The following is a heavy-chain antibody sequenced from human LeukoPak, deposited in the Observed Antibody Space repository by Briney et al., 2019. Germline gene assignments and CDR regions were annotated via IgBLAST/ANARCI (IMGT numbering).Heavy chain of an antibody. CDR3: ARDQYGGNSFDAFDI. J-gene: IGHJ3*02. CDR2: IIPILGIA. Sequence: GASVKVSCKASGCTFSSYAISWVRQAPGRGLEWMGRIIPILGIANYAQKFQGRVTITADKSTSTAYMELSSLRSEDTAVYYCARDQYGGNSFDAFDIWGQGTMVTVSS. CDR1: GCTFSSYA. D-gene: IGHD4-23*01. V-gene: IGHV1-69*04.